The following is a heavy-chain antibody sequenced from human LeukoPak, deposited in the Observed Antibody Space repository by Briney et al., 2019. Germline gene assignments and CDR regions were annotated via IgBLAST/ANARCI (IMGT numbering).Heavy chain of an antibody. V-gene: IGHV3-11*01. D-gene: IGHD3-10*01. J-gene: IGHJ6*04. Sequence: GGSLRLSCAASGFTFSDYYMSWIRQAPGKGLGWVSYISSSGSTIYYADSVKGRFTISRDNSKNTLYLQMNSLRAEDTAVYYCAKDLGGSGSYKYYYYYGMDVWGKGTTVTVSS. CDR2: ISSSGSTI. CDR1: GFTFSDYY. CDR3: AKDLGGSGSYKYYYYYGMDV.